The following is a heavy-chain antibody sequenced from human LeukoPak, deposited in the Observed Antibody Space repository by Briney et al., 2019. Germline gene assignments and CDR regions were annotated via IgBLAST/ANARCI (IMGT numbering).Heavy chain of an antibody. CDR1: GYTFTSYY. J-gene: IGHJ4*02. CDR3: ARLFNRDRSYGY. D-gene: IGHD5-18*01. CDR2: INPSGGST. V-gene: IGHV1-46*01. Sequence: ASVKVSCKASGYTFTSYYMHWVRQAPGQGLEWMGIINPSGGSTSYAQKFQGRVTMTRDTSTSTVYMELSSLRSEDTAGDYCARLFNRDRSYGYWGQGTLVTVSS.